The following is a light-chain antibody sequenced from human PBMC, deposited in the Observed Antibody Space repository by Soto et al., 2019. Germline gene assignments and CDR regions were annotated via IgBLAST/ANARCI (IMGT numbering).Light chain of an antibody. CDR3: QQSYSTPWT. Sequence: EIVLTQSPGTLSLSPGERATLSCRASQSVSSAYLAWYQQKPGQAPRLLIYDVSSRATGIPDRFSGSGSGTDFTLTISSLQPEDFATYYCQQSYSTPWTFGQGTMVDI. CDR2: DVS. CDR1: QSVSSAY. J-gene: IGKJ1*01. V-gene: IGKV3D-20*02.